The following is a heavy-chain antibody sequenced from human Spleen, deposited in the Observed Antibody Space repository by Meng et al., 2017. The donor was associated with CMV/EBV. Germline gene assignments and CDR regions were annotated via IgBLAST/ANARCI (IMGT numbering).Heavy chain of an antibody. Sequence: GYYWSWIRQPPGKGLEWIGEINHSGSTNYNPSLKSRVTISVDTSKNQFSLKLSSVTAADTAVYYCARGERDSRLTMIVVVITRYFDYWGQGTLVTVSS. V-gene: IGHV4-34*01. CDR3: ARGERDSRLTMIVVVITRYFDY. J-gene: IGHJ4*02. CDR2: INHSGST. CDR1: GYY. D-gene: IGHD3-22*01.